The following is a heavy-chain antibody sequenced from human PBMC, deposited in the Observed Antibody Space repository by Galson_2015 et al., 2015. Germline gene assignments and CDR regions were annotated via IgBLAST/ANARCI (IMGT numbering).Heavy chain of an antibody. D-gene: IGHD3-3*01. CDR2: ISYDGSNK. J-gene: IGHJ3*02. V-gene: IGHV3-30*18. CDR3: AKTPLVTIFGVVSDAFDI. CDR1: GFTFSSYG. Sequence: SLRLSCAASGFTFSSYGMHWVRQAPGKGLEWVAVISYDGSNKYYADSVKGRFTISRDNSKNTLYLQMNSLRAEDTAVYYCAKTPLVTIFGVVSDAFDIWGQGTMVTVSS.